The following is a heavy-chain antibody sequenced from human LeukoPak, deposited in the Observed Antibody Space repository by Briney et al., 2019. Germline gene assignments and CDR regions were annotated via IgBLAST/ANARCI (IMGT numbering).Heavy chain of an antibody. Sequence: SETLALTCTVSGGSISSYYWSWIRQPPGKGLEWIGYIYYRWSTNYNPSLKSRVNISVDTSKNQFSLKLSSVTAADTAVYYCARVGPGSDYWDQGTLVTVSS. D-gene: IGHD3-10*01. CDR1: GGSISSYY. CDR2: IYYRWST. V-gene: IGHV4-59*01. CDR3: ARVGPGSDY. J-gene: IGHJ4*02.